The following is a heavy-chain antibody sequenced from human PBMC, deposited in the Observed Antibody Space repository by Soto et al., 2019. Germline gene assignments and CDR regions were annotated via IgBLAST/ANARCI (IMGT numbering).Heavy chain of an antibody. V-gene: IGHV3-13*01. D-gene: IGHD3-9*01. CDR1: GFTFSSYD. J-gene: IGHJ6*03. Sequence: GGSLRLSCAASGFTFSSYDMHWVRQATGKGLEWVSAIGTAGDTYYPGSVKGRFTISRENAKNSLYLQMNSLRAGDTAVYYCARGSVEGLTYYDILTGYNYYYYMDVWGKGTTVTVSS. CDR2: IGTAGDT. CDR3: ARGSVEGLTYYDILTGYNYYYYMDV.